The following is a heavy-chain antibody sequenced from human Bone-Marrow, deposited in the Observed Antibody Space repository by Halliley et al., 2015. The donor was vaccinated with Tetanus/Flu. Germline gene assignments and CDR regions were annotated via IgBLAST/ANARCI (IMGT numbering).Heavy chain of an antibody. J-gene: IGHJ4*02. CDR1: GVSLTSSSYY. CDR3: ARHYRHWLFDY. Sequence: TLSLTCTVSGVSLTSSSYYWGWIRQPPGKGLEWIGSLYYSGSTFYNPSLKSRVTISVDTSKNHLSLNLNSVTAADTAVYYCARHYRHWLFDYWGQGTLVTFSS. V-gene: IGHV4-39*01. D-gene: IGHD3-16*02. CDR2: LYYSGST.